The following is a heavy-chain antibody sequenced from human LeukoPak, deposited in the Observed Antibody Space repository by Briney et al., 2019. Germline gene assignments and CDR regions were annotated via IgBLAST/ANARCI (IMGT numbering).Heavy chain of an antibody. D-gene: IGHD3-22*01. CDR1: GGSISSSSYY. Sequence: SETLSLTCTVSGGSISSSSYYWGWIRQPPGKGLEWIGSIYYSGSTYYNPSLKSRVTISVDTSKNQFSLKLSSVTAADTAVYYCARDPMYYDDSSGYRDDAFDIWGQGTMVTVSS. J-gene: IGHJ3*02. CDR3: ARDPMYYDDSSGYRDDAFDI. CDR2: IYYSGST. V-gene: IGHV4-39*07.